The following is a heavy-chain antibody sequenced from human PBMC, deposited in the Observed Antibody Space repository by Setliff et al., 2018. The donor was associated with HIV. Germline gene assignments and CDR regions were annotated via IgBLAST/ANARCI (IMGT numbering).Heavy chain of an antibody. CDR3: AAYRGADRGYYYYMDV. J-gene: IGHJ6*03. Sequence: TLSLTCTVSGGSISSYYWSWIRQPPGKGLEWIGYIYYSGSTNYNPSLKSRVTISVDTSKNQFSLKLSSVTAADTAVYYCAAYRGADRGYYYYMDVWGKGTTVTVSS. D-gene: IGHD4-4*01. CDR1: GGSISSYY. V-gene: IGHV4-59*08. CDR2: IYYSGST.